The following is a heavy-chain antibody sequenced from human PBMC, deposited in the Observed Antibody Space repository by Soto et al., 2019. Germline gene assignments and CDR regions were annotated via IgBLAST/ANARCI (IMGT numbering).Heavy chain of an antibody. J-gene: IGHJ3*02. D-gene: IGHD4-17*01. CDR2: IYYSGST. CDR1: GGSISSYY. CDR3: ARRYGGAFDI. V-gene: IGHV4-59*08. Sequence: PSETLSLTCTVSGGSISSYYWSWIRQPPGKGLEWIGYIYYSGSTNYNPSLKSRVTISVDTSKNQSSLKLSSVTAADTAVYYCARRYGGAFDIWGQGTMVTVSS.